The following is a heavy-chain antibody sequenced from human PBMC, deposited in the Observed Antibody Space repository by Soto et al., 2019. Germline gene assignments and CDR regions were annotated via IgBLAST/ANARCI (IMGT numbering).Heavy chain of an antibody. CDR2: VYYSGST. J-gene: IGHJ6*02. V-gene: IGHV4-59*08. Sequence: SETLSLTXTVFGGSISSYYWSWIRQPPGKGLEWIGYVYYSGSTNYNPSLKSRVTISVDTSKNQFSLKLSSVTAADTAVYYCARSGSGSYSPYYYYYGMDVWGQGTTVTVSS. CDR1: GGSISSYY. D-gene: IGHD3-10*01. CDR3: ARSGSGSYSPYYYYYGMDV.